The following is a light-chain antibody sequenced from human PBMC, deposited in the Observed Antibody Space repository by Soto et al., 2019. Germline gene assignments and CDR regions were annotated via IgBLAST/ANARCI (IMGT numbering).Light chain of an antibody. J-gene: IGLJ3*02. CDR1: SSDVGYYNF. CDR3: SSYTSSSTLV. CDR2: EVN. V-gene: IGLV2-14*01. Sequence: QSALTQPASVSGSPGQSITISCTGSSSDVGYYNFVSWYQQHPGKAPKLMIYEVNNRPSGVADRFSGSKSGNTASLTISGLQAEDEADYYCSSYTSSSTLVFGGGTKVTVL.